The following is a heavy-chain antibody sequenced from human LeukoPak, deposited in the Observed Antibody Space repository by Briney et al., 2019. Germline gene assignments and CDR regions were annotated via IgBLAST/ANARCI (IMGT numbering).Heavy chain of an antibody. CDR2: IRYDGGSK. Sequence: GGSLRLSCTPSGFSLSNFWMSRVRQAPGKGLEWLANIRYDGGSKYYLDSMRGRFTISRDNAQNSVYLQMNSLRAEDTAVYYCAREPLSLYCSSTSCSSELWGQGTLVTVSS. D-gene: IGHD2-2*01. CDR1: GFSLSNFW. V-gene: IGHV3-7*03. CDR3: AREPLSLYCSSTSCSSEL. J-gene: IGHJ4*02.